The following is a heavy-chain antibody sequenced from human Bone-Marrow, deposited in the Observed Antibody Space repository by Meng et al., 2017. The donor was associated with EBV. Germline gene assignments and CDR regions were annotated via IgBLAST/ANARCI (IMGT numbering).Heavy chain of an antibody. CDR3: ARLDSSGLDY. CDR2: INAGNGNT. V-gene: IGHV1-3*01. Sequence: VQLVRSGAAVKKPGASVMVSCKASGLTFTSYAMQWVGQAPGQRLEWMGWINAGNGNTKYSQKFQGRVTITRDTSASTAYMELSSLRSEDTAVYYCARLDSSGLDYWGQGTLVTVSS. J-gene: IGHJ4*02. D-gene: IGHD3-22*01. CDR1: GLTFTSYA.